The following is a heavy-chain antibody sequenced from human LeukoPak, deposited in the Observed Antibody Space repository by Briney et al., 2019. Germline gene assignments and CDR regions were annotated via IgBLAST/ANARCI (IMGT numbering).Heavy chain of an antibody. J-gene: IGHJ5*02. Sequence: GGTLRLSCAASGFTFSTFAMIWVRQPPGKGLEWVSSIFPSGGEIHYADSVRGRFTISRDNSKSTLSLQMNSLRAEDTAIYYCATYRQVLLPFGSWGQGTLVTVSS. V-gene: IGHV3-23*01. CDR1: GFTFSTFA. CDR2: IFPSGGEI. CDR3: ATYRQVLLPFGS. D-gene: IGHD2/OR15-2a*01.